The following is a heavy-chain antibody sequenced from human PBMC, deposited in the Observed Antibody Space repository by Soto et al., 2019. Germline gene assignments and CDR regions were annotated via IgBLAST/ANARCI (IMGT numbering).Heavy chain of an antibody. CDR3: ARASMVQGVIPLYYFDY. V-gene: IGHV3-33*01. CDR1: GFTFSSYG. D-gene: IGHD3-10*01. Sequence: QVQLVESGGGVVQPGRSLRLSCAASGFTFSSYGMHWVRQAPGKGLEWVAVIWYDGSNKYYADSVKGRFTISRDNSKNTLYLQMNSLRAEDTAVYYCARASMVQGVIPLYYFDYWGQGTLVTVSS. J-gene: IGHJ4*02. CDR2: IWYDGSNK.